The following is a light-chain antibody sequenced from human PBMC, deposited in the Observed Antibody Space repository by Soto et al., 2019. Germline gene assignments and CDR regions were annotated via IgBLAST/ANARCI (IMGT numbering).Light chain of an antibody. CDR1: QTITLNY. Sequence: EIVLTQSPGTLSLSPGERATLSCRASQTITLNYLAWYQQKPGQAPRLLIYGVSTSATGIPDKFSGSGSGTDFTLTISRLEPEDFAVYYCQQYGSSPFTFGPGSKEDIK. CDR2: GVS. V-gene: IGKV3-20*01. CDR3: QQYGSSPFT. J-gene: IGKJ3*01.